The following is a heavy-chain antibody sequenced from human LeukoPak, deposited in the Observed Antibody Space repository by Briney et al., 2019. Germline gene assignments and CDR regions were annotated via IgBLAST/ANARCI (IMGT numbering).Heavy chain of an antibody. J-gene: IGHJ4*02. V-gene: IGHV4-4*07. D-gene: IGHD6-6*01. Sequence: SETLSLTCTVSGGSISSYYWSWIRQPAGKGLEWIGRIYTSGSTNYNPSLKSRVTMSVDTSKNQFSLKLGSVTAADTAVYYCARTRRPPTYSSSFGHFDYWGQGTLVTVSS. CDR1: GGSISSYY. CDR2: IYTSGST. CDR3: ARTRRPPTYSSSFGHFDY.